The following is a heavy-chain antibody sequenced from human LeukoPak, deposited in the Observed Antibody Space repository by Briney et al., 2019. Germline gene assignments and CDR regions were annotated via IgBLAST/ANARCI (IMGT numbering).Heavy chain of an antibody. J-gene: IGHJ3*01. CDR3: ARDKGLPQAFDL. CDR2: ISYSGTT. D-gene: IGHD5/OR15-5a*01. CDR1: GGSISSFY. Sequence: PSETLSLTCTVSGGSISSFYWSWIRQPPGKGLEYIGYISYSGTTSYNPSLKSRVTISVDTFKNRFSLKLTSVTAADTAVYYCARDKGLPQAFDLWGQGTMVTVSS. V-gene: IGHV4-59*01.